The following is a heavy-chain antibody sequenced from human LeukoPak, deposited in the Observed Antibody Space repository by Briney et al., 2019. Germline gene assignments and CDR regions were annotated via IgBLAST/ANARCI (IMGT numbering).Heavy chain of an antibody. D-gene: IGHD6-25*01. V-gene: IGHV1-2*02. CDR3: ARDIGQGLRIYYYYGMDV. Sequence: ASVKVSCKASGYTFTSYGISWVRQAPGQGLEWMGWINPNSGGTNYAQKFQGRVTMTRDTSISTAYMELSGLRSDDTAVYYCARDIGQGLRIYYYYGMDVWGQGTTVTVSS. CDR1: GYTFTSYG. CDR2: INPNSGGT. J-gene: IGHJ6*02.